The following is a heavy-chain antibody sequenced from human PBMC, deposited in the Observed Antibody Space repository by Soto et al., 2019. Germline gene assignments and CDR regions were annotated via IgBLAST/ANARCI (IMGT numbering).Heavy chain of an antibody. J-gene: IGHJ4*02. Sequence: QVQLVQSGAEEKKPGASVKVSCKASGYTFTSYAMHWVRQAPGQRLEWMGWINAGNGNTKYSQKFQGRVTITRDTSASTAYMELSSLRSEDTAVYYCARVRITMIERALDYWGQGTLVTVSS. CDR2: INAGNGNT. V-gene: IGHV1-3*05. CDR1: GYTFTSYA. CDR3: ARVRITMIERALDY. D-gene: IGHD3-22*01.